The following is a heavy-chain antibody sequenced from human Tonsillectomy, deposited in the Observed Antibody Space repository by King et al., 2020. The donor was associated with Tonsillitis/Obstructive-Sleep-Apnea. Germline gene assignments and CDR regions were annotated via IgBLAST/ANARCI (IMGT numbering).Heavy chain of an antibody. CDR3: ARHDDGGNPWYFAP. D-gene: IGHD4-23*01. J-gene: IGHJ2*01. CDR1: GFTFSRYW. Sequence: VLLVESGGGLGQPGGSLRLSCAASGFTFSRYWMHWVRQVPGEGLVWVSRINSDGSSATYADSVKGRFTISRENAKNTLYLQMNSLRAEDTAVYYCARHDDGGNPWYFAPRGPGTLVTVAS. CDR2: INSDGSSA. V-gene: IGHV3-74*01.